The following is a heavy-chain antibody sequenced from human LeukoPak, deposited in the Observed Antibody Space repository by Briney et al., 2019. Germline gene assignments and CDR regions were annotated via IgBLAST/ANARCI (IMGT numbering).Heavy chain of an antibody. CDR2: IYYSGST. Sequence: SETLSLTCTVSGGSISSYYWSWIRQPPGKGLEWIGYIYYSGSTNYNPSLKSRVTISVDTSKNHFSLKVSSVTAADTAVYYCARHGASYPYSYWGQGTLDTVSS. J-gene: IGHJ4*02. CDR1: GGSISSYY. V-gene: IGHV4-59*08. D-gene: IGHD1-26*01. CDR3: ARHGASYPYSY.